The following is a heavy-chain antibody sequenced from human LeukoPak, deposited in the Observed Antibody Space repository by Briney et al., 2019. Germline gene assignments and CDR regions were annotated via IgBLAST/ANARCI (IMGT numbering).Heavy chain of an antibody. V-gene: IGHV3-48*03. J-gene: IGHJ3*01. CDR2: ISSSGGTI. D-gene: IGHD1-26*01. Sequence: GGSLRLSCAASGFTFSSYEMNWVRQAPGKGLEWVSYISSSGGTIYYADSVKGRFTISRDNAKNSLYLQMNSLRAEDTAVYYCAREMFGSALWGQGTMVTVSS. CDR3: AREMFGSAL. CDR1: GFTFSSYE.